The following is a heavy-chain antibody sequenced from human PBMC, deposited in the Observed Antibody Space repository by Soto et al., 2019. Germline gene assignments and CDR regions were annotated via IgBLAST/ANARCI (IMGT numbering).Heavy chain of an antibody. Sequence: LSLTCTVSGGSISSYYWSWIRQPAGKGLEWIGRIYTSGSTNYNPSLKSRVTMSVDTSKNQFSLRLSSVTAADTAVYYCARSIRSHRRRYSGYERYYYYGMDVWGQVTTVTVSS. V-gene: IGHV4-4*07. J-gene: IGHJ6*02. CDR1: GGSISSYY. CDR2: IYTSGST. D-gene: IGHD5-12*01. CDR3: ARSIRSHRRRYSGYERYYYYGMDV.